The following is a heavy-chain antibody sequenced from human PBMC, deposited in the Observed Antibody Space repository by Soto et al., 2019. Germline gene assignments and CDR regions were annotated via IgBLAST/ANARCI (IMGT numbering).Heavy chain of an antibody. CDR1: GYTFTGYY. V-gene: IGHV1-2*02. J-gene: IGHJ4*02. CDR3: ARSESSGYYPLCPDY. Sequence: ASVKVSCKASGYTFTGYYMHWVRQAPGQGLEWMGWINPSTGGTNYAQKFQGRVTMTRDTAISTAYMELSRLRYDDTAVYYCARSESSGYYPLCPDYWGQGTLVTVSS. CDR2: INPSTGGT. D-gene: IGHD3-22*01.